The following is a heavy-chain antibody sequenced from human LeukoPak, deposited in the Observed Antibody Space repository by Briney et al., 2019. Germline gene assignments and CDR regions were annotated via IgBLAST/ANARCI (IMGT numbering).Heavy chain of an antibody. J-gene: IGHJ4*02. CDR2: INTSGGST. CDR1: GFTFSSYA. CDR3: AIMHPYYDGNGYWVQ. D-gene: IGHD3-22*01. Sequence: GGSLRLSCAASGFTFSSYAMSWVRQAPGKGPEWVSGINTSGGSTAYAGSVKGRFTISRDNPRNTLYMQMNSLRAEDTALYYCAIMHPYYDGNGYWVQWGQGTLVTVSS. V-gene: IGHV3-23*01.